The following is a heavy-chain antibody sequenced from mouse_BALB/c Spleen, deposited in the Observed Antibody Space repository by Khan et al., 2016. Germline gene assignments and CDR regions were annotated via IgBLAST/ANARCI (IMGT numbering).Heavy chain of an antibody. Sequence: EVELVESGGGLVQPGGSLKLSCAASGFDFSRYWMSWVRQAPGKGLEWIGEINPDSSTINYTPSLKDKFIISSDNAKNTLYLQMSKVRSEDTALYFCARRHYYGYMNYWGQGTTLTVSS. V-gene: IGHV4-1*02. CDR3: ARRHYYGYMNY. J-gene: IGHJ2*01. CDR2: INPDSSTI. D-gene: IGHD1-2*01. CDR1: GFDFSRYW.